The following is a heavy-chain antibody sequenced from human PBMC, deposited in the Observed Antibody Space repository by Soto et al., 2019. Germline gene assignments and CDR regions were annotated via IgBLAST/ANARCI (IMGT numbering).Heavy chain of an antibody. CDR2: IIPIFGTA. V-gene: IGHV1-69*01. CDR1: GGTFSSYA. J-gene: IGHJ6*02. CDR3: ARDGIAVAGARWGGMDV. Sequence: QVQLVQSGAEVKKPGSSVKVSCKASGGTFSSYAISWVRQAPGHGLEWMGGIIPIFGTANYAQKFQGRVTITADESTSTAYMELRSLRSEDTAVYYCARDGIAVAGARWGGMDVWGQGTTVTVSS. D-gene: IGHD6-19*01.